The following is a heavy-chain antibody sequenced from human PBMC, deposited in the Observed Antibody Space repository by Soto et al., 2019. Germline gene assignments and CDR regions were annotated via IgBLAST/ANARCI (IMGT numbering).Heavy chain of an antibody. CDR3: ASPSAQDYYYDSRRDAFDI. CDR1: GGTFSSYA. CDR2: IIPIFGTA. D-gene: IGHD3-22*01. V-gene: IGHV1-69*13. Sequence: GASVKVSCKASGGTFSSYAISWVRQAPGQGLEWMGGIIPIFGTANYAQKFQGRVTITADESTSTAYMELSSLRSEDTAVYYCASPSAQDYYYDSRRDAFDIWGQGTMVTVSS. J-gene: IGHJ3*02.